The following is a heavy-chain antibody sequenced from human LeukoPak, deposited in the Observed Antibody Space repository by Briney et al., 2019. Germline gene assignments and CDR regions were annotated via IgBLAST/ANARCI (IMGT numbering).Heavy chain of an antibody. J-gene: IGHJ4*02. CDR3: ARHSQVYYYDSSGYYNPYFDY. D-gene: IGHD3-22*01. CDR1: GGSISSYY. Sequence: PSETLSLTCTVSGGSISSYYWSWIRQPPGKGLEWIGYIYYSGSTNYNPTLKSRVTISVDTSKNQFSLKLSSVTAADTAVYYCARHSQVYYYDSSGYYNPYFDYWGQGTLVTVSS. V-gene: IGHV4-59*08. CDR2: IYYSGST.